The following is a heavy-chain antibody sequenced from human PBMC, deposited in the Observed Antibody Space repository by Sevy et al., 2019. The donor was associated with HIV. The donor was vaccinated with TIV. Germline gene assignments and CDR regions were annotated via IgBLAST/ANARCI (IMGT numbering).Heavy chain of an antibody. D-gene: IGHD5-18*01. J-gene: IGHJ4*02. CDR1: GGSISSSSYY. Sequence: SETLSLICSVSGGSISSSSYYWGWVRQPPGKGLEWIGSIYYTGTTYYNPSLKSRVTISKDTSKNQLSLTLSSVTAADTAVYHCARPESLQYNYAFDSWGPGTLVTVSS. CDR3: ARPESLQYNYAFDS. CDR2: IYYTGTT. V-gene: IGHV4-39*01.